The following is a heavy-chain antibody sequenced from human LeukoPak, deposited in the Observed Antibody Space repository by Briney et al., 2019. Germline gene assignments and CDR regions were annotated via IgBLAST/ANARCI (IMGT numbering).Heavy chain of an antibody. D-gene: IGHD6-13*01. CDR1: GFTFSSYA. CDR2: ISGSGGST. Sequence: GGSLRLSCAASGFTFSSYAMSWVRQAPGKGLEWVSAISGSGGSTYYAGSVKGRFTISRDNSKNTLYLQMNSLRAEDTAVYYCAKDGYSSSWYNDYWGQGTLVTVSS. V-gene: IGHV3-23*01. J-gene: IGHJ4*02. CDR3: AKDGYSSSWYNDY.